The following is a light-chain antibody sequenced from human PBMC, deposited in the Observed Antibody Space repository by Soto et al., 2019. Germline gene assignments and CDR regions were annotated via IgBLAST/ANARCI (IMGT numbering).Light chain of an antibody. CDR1: TSNLGAGYD. CDR3: QAYDYSLTASV. CDR2: GNR. J-gene: IGLJ3*02. V-gene: IGLV1-40*01. Sequence: QSVLTQPPSVSGAPGQRVTLSYTGNTSNLGAGYDVHWYQQLPGAAPKLVIFGNRNRPSGVPERFSGSKSGTSASLAITGLQAEDEADYYCQAYDYSLTASVFGGGTKLTVL.